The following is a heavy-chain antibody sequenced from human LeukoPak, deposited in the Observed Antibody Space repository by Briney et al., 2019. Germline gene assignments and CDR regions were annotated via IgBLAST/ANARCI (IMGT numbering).Heavy chain of an antibody. CDR2: INPNSGGT. D-gene: IGHD1-20*01. J-gene: IGHJ3*02. V-gene: IGHV1-2*02. CDR1: GYTFTGYY. CDR3: ARGRYPISDAFDI. Sequence: ASVKVSCKASGYTFTGYYMHWVRQAPGQGLEWMGWINPNSGGTNYAQKFQGRVTMTMDTSISTAYMELSRLRSNDTAVYYCARGRYPISDAFDIWGQGTMVTVSS.